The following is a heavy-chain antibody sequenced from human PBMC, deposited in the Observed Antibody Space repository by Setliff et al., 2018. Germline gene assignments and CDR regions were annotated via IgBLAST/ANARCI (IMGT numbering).Heavy chain of an antibody. D-gene: IGHD6-19*01. CDR1: GYNFLDYW. J-gene: IGHJ3*01. CDR2: IYPDDSDT. Sequence: PGESLKISCKASGYNFLDYWIGWVRQMPGKGLEWMGIIYPDDSDTRYSPSVQGPFTISADKSINTAYLQWSSLKASDTAIYYCTRPSAGWSRAFDVWGQGTMVTVSS. V-gene: IGHV5-51*01. CDR3: TRPSAGWSRAFDV.